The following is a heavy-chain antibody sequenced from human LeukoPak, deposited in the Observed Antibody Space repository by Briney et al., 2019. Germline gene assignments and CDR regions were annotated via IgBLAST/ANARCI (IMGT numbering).Heavy chain of an antibody. V-gene: IGHV3-15*01. Sequence: GGSLRLSCAASGFTFSNAWMSWVRQAPGKGLEWVGRIKSKTDGGTTDYAAPVKGRFTISRDDSKNTLYLQMNSLKTEDTAVYYCTRIMGATNDAFDIWGQGTMVTVSS. CDR3: TRIMGATNDAFDI. J-gene: IGHJ3*02. CDR1: GFTFSNAW. D-gene: IGHD1-26*01. CDR2: IKSKTDGGTT.